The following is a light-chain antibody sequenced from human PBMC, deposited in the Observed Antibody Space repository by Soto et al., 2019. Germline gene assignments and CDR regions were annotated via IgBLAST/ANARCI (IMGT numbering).Light chain of an antibody. V-gene: IGKV3-15*01. Sequence: EIVLTQSPGTLSVSPGERATLSCRASQNVSSNLAWYQQRPGQAPRHLIHGASTRATATPGRFSGSGSGTEFTLTISSLQSEDSAVYYCHQHNGWPQTFGQGTKVEVK. CDR1: QNVSSN. CDR3: HQHNGWPQT. CDR2: GAS. J-gene: IGKJ1*01.